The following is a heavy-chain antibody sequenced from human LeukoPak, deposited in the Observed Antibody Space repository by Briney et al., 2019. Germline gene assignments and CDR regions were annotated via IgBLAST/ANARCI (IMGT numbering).Heavy chain of an antibody. CDR1: GFTFSSYA. Sequence: GGSLRLSCAASGFTFSSYAMSWVRQAPGKGLEWVSAISGSGGSTYYADSVKGRFTISRDNSKNTLYLQMNSLRAEDTAVYYCAKGILPSSGSYSLAPDDAFDIWGQGTMVTVSS. J-gene: IGHJ3*02. CDR2: ISGSGGST. V-gene: IGHV3-23*01. D-gene: IGHD1-26*01. CDR3: AKGILPSSGSYSLAPDDAFDI.